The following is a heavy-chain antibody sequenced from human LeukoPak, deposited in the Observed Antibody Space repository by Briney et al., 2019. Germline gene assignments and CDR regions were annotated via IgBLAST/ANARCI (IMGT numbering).Heavy chain of an antibody. CDR2: IYSGGST. V-gene: IGHV3-53*01. D-gene: IGHD5-18*01. CDR3: ARIYSYGYYFDY. CDR1: GFTVSSNY. Sequence: GGSLRLSCAASGFTVSSNYMSWVRQAPGKGLEWVSVIYSGGSTYYADSVKGRFTISRDNSKNTLYLQMNSLRAEDTAVYYCARIYSYGYYFDYWGQGTLVTVSS. J-gene: IGHJ4*02.